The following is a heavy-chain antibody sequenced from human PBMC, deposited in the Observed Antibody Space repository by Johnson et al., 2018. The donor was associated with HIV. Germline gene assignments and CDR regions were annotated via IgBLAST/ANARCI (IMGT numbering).Heavy chain of an antibody. CDR2: ISYDGSNK. Sequence: QVQLVESGGGVVQPGRSLRLSCAASGFTFSSYAMHWVRQAPGKGLEWVAVISYDGSNKYYADSVKGRFTISRDNSKNTLYLQMNSLRAEDTAVYYCAKDTVWSSGYYGGAFDIWGQGTMVTVSS. CDR1: GFTFSSYA. V-gene: IGHV3-30*04. D-gene: IGHD3-22*01. J-gene: IGHJ3*02. CDR3: AKDTVWSSGYYGGAFDI.